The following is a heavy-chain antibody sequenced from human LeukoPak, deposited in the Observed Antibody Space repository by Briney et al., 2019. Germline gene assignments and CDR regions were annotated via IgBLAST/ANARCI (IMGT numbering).Heavy chain of an antibody. CDR3: ARLNLGKLPPGIAAAGTPVVFDY. D-gene: IGHD6-13*01. V-gene: IGHV4-34*01. CDR1: GGSFSGYY. Sequence: SETLSLTCAVYGGSFSGYYWSWIRQPPGKGLEWIEEINHSGSTNYNPSLKSRVTISVDTSKNQFSLKLSSVTAADTAVYYCARLNLGKLPPGIAAAGTPVVFDYWGQGTLVTVSS. J-gene: IGHJ4*02. CDR2: INHSGST.